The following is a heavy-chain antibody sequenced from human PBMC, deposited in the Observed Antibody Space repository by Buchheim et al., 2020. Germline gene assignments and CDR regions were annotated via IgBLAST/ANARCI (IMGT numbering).Heavy chain of an antibody. CDR1: GFTFSSYE. CDR2: ISSSGSII. CDR3: VRGPHCVTTSCYQYNWFDP. Sequence: EVQLVESGGGLVQPGGSLRLSCATSGFTFSSYEMNWVRQAPGKGLEWVSYISSSGSIIHYADSIKGRFSISRDNDKDSLYLQMNSLRVEDTATYYCVRGPHCVTTSCYQYNWFDPWGQGTL. J-gene: IGHJ5*02. D-gene: IGHD2-2*01. V-gene: IGHV3-48*03.